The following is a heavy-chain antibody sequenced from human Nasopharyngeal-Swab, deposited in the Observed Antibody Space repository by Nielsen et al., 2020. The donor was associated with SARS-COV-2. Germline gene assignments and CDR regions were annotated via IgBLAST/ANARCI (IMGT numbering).Heavy chain of an antibody. D-gene: IGHD3-3*01. CDR1: GDSISGYY. J-gene: IGHJ4*02. V-gene: IGHV4-59*01. CDR3: ARGRSGIFTDYFDY. CDR2: IYYTGST. Sequence: SETLSLTYTVSGDSISGYYWSWIRQSPGKGLEWIGYIYYTGSTSYNPSLKSRVAISVDTSKNKFSLRLSSVTAADTAVYYCARGRSGIFTDYFDYWGQGPLVTVSS.